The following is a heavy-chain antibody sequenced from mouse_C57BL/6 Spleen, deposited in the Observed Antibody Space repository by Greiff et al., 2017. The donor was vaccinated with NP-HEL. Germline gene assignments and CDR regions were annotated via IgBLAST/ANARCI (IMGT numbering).Heavy chain of an antibody. Sequence: QVQLQQPGAELVRPGSSVKLSCKASGYTFTSYWMHWVKQRPIQGLEWIGNIDPSDSENHYNQKFKDKATLTVDKSSSTAYMQLSSLTSEDSAVYCCARSNGNFWYFDVWGTGTTVTVSS. J-gene: IGHJ1*03. CDR3: ARSNGNFWYFDV. CDR2: IDPSDSEN. CDR1: GYTFTSYW. D-gene: IGHD2-1*01. V-gene: IGHV1-52*01.